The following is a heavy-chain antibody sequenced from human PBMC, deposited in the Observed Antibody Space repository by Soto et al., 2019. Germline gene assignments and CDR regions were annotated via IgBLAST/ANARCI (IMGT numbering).Heavy chain of an antibody. Sequence: SETLSLTCTVSGGSISSGGYYWSWIRQHPGKGLEWIGYIYYSGSTYYNPSLKSRVTISVDTSKNQFSLKLSSVTAADTAVYYCARAPYSSSSVYFQHWGQGTLVNVSS. V-gene: IGHV4-31*03. CDR1: GGSISSGGYY. D-gene: IGHD6-6*01. CDR3: ARAPYSSSSVYFQH. CDR2: IYYSGST. J-gene: IGHJ1*01.